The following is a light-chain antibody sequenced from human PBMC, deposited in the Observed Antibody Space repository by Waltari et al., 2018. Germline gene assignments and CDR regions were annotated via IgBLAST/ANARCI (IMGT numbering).Light chain of an antibody. CDR1: SSHIGSYSH. Sequence: QSVLTQPPSVSGAPGQRVPISCTGSSSHIGSYSHVHWYQHLPGTAPKVLIYANNNRPSGVPDRFSGSKSGASASLAITGLQAEDEADYYCQSFDSSLDGYVFGTGTKVTVL. CDR3: QSFDSSLDGYV. CDR2: ANN. V-gene: IGLV1-40*01. J-gene: IGLJ1*01.